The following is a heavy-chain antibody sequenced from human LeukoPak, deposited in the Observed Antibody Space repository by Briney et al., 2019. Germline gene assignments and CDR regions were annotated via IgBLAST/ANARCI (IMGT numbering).Heavy chain of an antibody. Sequence: PSETLSLTCTVSGGSISTYYWTWIRQPPGRGLEWIGYIYYSGITNYNPSLKSRVTMSVDTSRNQFSLMLNSVTAADTAVYYCATRLAVTGRYYFDYWGQGSLVTVSS. V-gene: IGHV4-59*03. D-gene: IGHD4-11*01. J-gene: IGHJ4*02. CDR1: GGSISTYY. CDR2: IYYSGIT. CDR3: ATRLAVTGRYYFDY.